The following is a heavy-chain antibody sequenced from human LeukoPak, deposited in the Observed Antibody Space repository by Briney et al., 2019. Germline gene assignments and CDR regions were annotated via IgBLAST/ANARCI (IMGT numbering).Heavy chain of an antibody. V-gene: IGHV3-69-1*02. D-gene: IGHD3-10*01. CDR2: MSGAT. CDR3: ARGTGSYILQYTVPSDY. CDR1: GFTFSTYF. J-gene: IGHJ4*02. Sequence: KPGGSLRLSCAASGFTFSTYFMSWVRQAPGKGLEWVSSMSGATYYADSVKGRFTISRDNAKNSLYLQMNSLRAEDTAVYYCARGTGSYILQYTVPSDYWGQGTLVTVSS.